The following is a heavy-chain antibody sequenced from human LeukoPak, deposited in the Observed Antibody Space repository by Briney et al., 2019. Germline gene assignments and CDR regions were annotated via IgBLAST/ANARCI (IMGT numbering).Heavy chain of an antibody. CDR1: GFTFSRHW. V-gene: IGHV3-74*01. CDR2: INSDGSST. Sequence: PGGSLRLSCAASGFTFSRHWMHWVRQAPGKGLVWVSRINSDGSSTNYADSVKGRFTISRDNAKNTLYLQMNSLRAEDTAVYYCARGGVLLWFGGSNYYMDVWGKGTTVTVSS. D-gene: IGHD3-10*01. J-gene: IGHJ6*03. CDR3: ARGGVLLWFGGSNYYMDV.